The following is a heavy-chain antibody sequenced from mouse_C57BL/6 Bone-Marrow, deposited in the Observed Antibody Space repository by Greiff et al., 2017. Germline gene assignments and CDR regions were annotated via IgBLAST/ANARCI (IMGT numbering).Heavy chain of an antibody. CDR3: ARWSITTVVATPMDY. CDR1: GFTFSDYG. J-gene: IGHJ4*01. D-gene: IGHD1-1*01. V-gene: IGHV5-15*01. CDR2: ISNLAYSI. Sequence: EVKLMESGGGLVQPGGSLKLSCAASGFTFSDYGMAWVRQAPRKGPEWVAFISNLAYSIYYADTVTGRFTISRENAKNTLYLEMSSLRSEDTAMYYCARWSITTVVATPMDYWGQGTSVTVSS.